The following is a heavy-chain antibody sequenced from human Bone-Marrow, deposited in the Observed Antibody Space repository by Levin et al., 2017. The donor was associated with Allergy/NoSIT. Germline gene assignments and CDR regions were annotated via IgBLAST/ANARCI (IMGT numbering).Heavy chain of an antibody. CDR3: GRDGGTVAAHAWYFAL. D-gene: IGHD4-23*01. CDR2: IKTDGRTT. CDR1: EFTFKNYW. Sequence: GESLKISCAASEFTFKNYWMNWVRQAPGKGLVWVSRIKTDGRTTTYADSGSGRFTISRDNAKNTLYLQMNSLRAEDTAVYYGGRDGGTVAAHAWYFALWGRGTLVTVSS. J-gene: IGHJ2*01. V-gene: IGHV3-74*01.